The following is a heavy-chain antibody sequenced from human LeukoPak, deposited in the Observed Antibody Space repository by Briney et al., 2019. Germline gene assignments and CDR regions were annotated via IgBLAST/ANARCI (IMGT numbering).Heavy chain of an antibody. CDR3: ARGRAVAGSDFDF. V-gene: IGHV5-51*01. CDR2: IYPGDSDT. CDR1: EYSFTNYW. D-gene: IGHD6-19*01. J-gene: IGHJ4*02. Sequence: GESLKTSCKGSEYSFTNYWIGWVRQMPGKGLEWIGIIYPGDSDTRYSPSFQGQVTISADKSISTAYLQWSSLKASDTAMYYCARGRAVAGSDFDFWGQGTLVTVSS.